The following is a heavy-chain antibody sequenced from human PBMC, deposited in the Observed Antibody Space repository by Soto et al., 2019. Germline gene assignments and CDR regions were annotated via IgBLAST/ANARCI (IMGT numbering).Heavy chain of an antibody. J-gene: IGHJ6*02. V-gene: IGHV3-9*01. D-gene: IGHD3-16*01. CDR2: ITWNSGNT. Sequence: PGGSLRLSCAASGFTFKDYGLHWVRQAPGKGLEWVSVITWNSGNTGYAGSVKGRFTISRDNAKNSLYLQMNSLTPEDTALYYCAKDVAPRLGEYYDSLAMDVWGPGTTVTVSS. CDR1: GFTFKDYG. CDR3: AKDVAPRLGEYYDSLAMDV.